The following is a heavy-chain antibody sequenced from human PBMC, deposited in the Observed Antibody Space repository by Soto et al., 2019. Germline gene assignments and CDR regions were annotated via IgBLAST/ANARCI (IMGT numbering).Heavy chain of an antibody. CDR3: TTCYYDSSGYWYYYGMDV. V-gene: IGHV3-15*07. J-gene: IGHJ6*02. D-gene: IGHD3-22*01. CDR2: IKSKTDGGTT. CDR1: GFTFSNAW. Sequence: EVQLVESGGGLVKPGGSLRLSCAASGFTFSNAWMNWVRQAPGKGLEWVGRIKSKTDGGTTDYAAPVKGRFTISRDDSKNTLYLQMNSLKTEDTAVYYCTTCYYDSSGYWYYYGMDVWGQGTTVTVSS.